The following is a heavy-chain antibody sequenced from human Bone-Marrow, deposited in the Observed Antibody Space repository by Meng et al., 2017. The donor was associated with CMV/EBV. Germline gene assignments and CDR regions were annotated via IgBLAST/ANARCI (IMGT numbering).Heavy chain of an antibody. J-gene: IGHJ6*02. CDR2: ISYDGSNK. Sequence: GGSLRLSCAASTFTFSSYAMHWVRQAPGKGLEWVAVISYDGSNKYYADSVKGRFTISRDNSKNTLYVQMNSLRAEDTAVYYCAREGSGNWWTVTTSYYYYYYGMDVWGQGTTVTVSS. CDR3: AREGSGNWWTVTTSYYYYYYGMDV. V-gene: IGHV3-30*04. CDR1: TFTFSSYA. D-gene: IGHD4-11*01.